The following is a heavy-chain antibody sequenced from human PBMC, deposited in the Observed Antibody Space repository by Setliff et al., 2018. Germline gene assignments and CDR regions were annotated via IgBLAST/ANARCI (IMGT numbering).Heavy chain of an antibody. V-gene: IGHV1-8*01. CDR2: MNPNSGNT. D-gene: IGHD2-15*01. CDR3: ARGRGGNPNWYFDL. J-gene: IGHJ2*01. CDR1: GYTFSSYD. Sequence: ASVKVSCKASGYTFSSYDINWVRQASGQGLEWMGWMNPNSGNTGYAQKFQGRVTMTRNTSINTAYMELSSLRTQDTAVYYCARGRGGNPNWYFDLWGRGALVTVS.